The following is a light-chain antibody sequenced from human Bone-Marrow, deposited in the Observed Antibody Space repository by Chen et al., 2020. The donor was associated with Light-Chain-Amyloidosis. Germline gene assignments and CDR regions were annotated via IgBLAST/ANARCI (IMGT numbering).Light chain of an antibody. CDR3: QQYGSSPMYT. Sequence: EIVLTQSPGTLTSYPGERATLSCTARQSVSSSYLAWYQQKPGQAPMLLIYGASSRATGIPDRFSVSGSGTAFTLTISRLEPEDFAVYYCQQYGSSPMYTFGQGTKLEIK. CDR1: QSVSSSY. V-gene: IGKV3-20*01. J-gene: IGKJ2*01. CDR2: GAS.